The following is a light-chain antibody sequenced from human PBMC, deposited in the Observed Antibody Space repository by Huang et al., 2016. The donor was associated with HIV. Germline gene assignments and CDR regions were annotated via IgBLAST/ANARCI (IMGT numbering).Light chain of an antibody. CDR3: MQALQTPWT. V-gene: IGKV2-28*01. J-gene: IGKJ1*01. Sequence: DIVMTQSPLSLSVTPGEPASISCRYNQSLLQSNGYMYLDWYVQKPGQSPRLLIYLGSSRASGVTDRCIGSASGTDFSLRIRRVEAEDVGVYYCMQALQTPWTCGQGTKVEIK. CDR2: LGS. CDR1: QSLLQSNGYMY.